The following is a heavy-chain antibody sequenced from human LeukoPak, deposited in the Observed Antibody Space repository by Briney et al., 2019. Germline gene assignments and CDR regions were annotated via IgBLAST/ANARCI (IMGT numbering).Heavy chain of an antibody. CDR1: GFTFSGYA. Sequence: GGSLRLSCAASGFTFSGYAMSWVRQAPGQGLEWVSTISGFGGSTYYADSVKGRFTISRDNSKNTLYLQMNSLRAEDAAVYYCAKTSYSSGWPLDYWGQGTLVTVSS. J-gene: IGHJ4*02. CDR3: AKTSYSSGWPLDY. D-gene: IGHD6-19*01. CDR2: ISGFGGST. V-gene: IGHV3-23*01.